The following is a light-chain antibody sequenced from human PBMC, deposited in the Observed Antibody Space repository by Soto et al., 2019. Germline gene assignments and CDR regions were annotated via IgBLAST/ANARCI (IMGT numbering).Light chain of an antibody. CDR2: SAS. Sequence: IVLTQSPGTLSLSPGERATLSCRASQSVSSSYLVWYQQKTGQAPRLLIYSASTRATGIPDRFSGSVSGTDFTLTISRLEPDDFAVHYCQQFGTSPPAITFGQGTRLELK. CDR3: QQFGTSPPAIT. J-gene: IGKJ5*01. V-gene: IGKV3-20*01. CDR1: QSVSSSY.